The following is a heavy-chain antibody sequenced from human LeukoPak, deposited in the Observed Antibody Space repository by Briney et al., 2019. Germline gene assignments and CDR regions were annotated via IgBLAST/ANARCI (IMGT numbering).Heavy chain of an antibody. V-gene: IGHV4-38-2*01. J-gene: IGHJ5*02. CDR2: IYHSGST. D-gene: IGHD6-13*01. CDR3: ARQRGGTGYSSSWPPNWFDP. Sequence: PSETLSLTCAVSGYSISSGYYWGWIRQPPGKGLEWIGSIYHSGSTYYNPSLKSRVTISVDTSKNQFSLKLSSVTAADTAVYYCARQRGGTGYSSSWPPNWFDPWGQGTLVTVSS. CDR1: GYSISSGYY.